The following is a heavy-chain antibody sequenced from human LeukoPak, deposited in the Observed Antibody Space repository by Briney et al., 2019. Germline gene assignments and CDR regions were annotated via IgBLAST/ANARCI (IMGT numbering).Heavy chain of an antibody. J-gene: IGHJ3*02. Sequence: ASVKVSCKASGYTFTTYDINWVRQATGQGLEWMGWMNPNSGNTGYAQKFQGRVTMTRNTSITTAYMELSSLRSEDTAVYYCAREEGRSSGEAFDIWGQGTMVTVSS. CDR2: MNPNSGNT. D-gene: IGHD3-10*01. CDR1: GYTFTTYD. CDR3: AREEGRSSGEAFDI. V-gene: IGHV1-8*01.